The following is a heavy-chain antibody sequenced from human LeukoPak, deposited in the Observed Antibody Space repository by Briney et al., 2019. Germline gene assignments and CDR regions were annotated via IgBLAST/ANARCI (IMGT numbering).Heavy chain of an antibody. Sequence: SVKVSCKASGGTFSSYAISWVRQAPGQGLEWMGGIIPIFGTANYAQKFQGRVTITADKSTSTAYMELSRLRSEDTAVYYCGFGYDSSGYPAFDYWGQGTLVTVSS. V-gene: IGHV1-69*06. D-gene: IGHD3-22*01. J-gene: IGHJ4*02. CDR2: IIPIFGTA. CDR1: GGTFSSYA. CDR3: GFGYDSSGYPAFDY.